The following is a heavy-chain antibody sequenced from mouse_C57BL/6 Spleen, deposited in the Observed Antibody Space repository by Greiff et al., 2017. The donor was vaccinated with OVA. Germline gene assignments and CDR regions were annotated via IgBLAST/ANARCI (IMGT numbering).Heavy chain of an antibody. CDR3: AGVPGYDQAAY. Sequence: VQRVESGAELVKPGASVKISCKASGYAFSSYWMNWVKQRPGKGLEWIGQIYPGDGDTNYNGKFKGKATLTEDKSSSTAYVQRSSLTAKDSAVYFCAGVPGYDQAAYWGQGTLVTVSA. J-gene: IGHJ3*01. V-gene: IGHV1-80*01. CDR2: IYPGDGDT. D-gene: IGHD2-3*01. CDR1: GYAFSSYW.